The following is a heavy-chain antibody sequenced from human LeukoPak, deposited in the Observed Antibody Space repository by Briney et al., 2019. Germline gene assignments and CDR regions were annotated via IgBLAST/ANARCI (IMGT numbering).Heavy chain of an antibody. CDR2: ISGSGGST. J-gene: IGHJ3*02. CDR1: GFTFSSYA. V-gene: IGHV3-23*01. Sequence: GGSLRLSCAASGFTFSSYAMSWVRQAPGKGLEWVSAISGSGGSTYYADSVKGRFTISRDNSKNTLYLQMNSLRAEDTAVYYCAKVLAIYDSSGSQGDDAFDIWGQGTMVTVSS. CDR3: AKVLAIYDSSGSQGDDAFDI. D-gene: IGHD3-22*01.